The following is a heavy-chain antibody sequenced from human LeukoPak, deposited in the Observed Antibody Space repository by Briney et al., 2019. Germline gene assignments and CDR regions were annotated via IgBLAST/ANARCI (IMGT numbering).Heavy chain of an antibody. J-gene: IGHJ5*02. CDR1: GYTFTGYY. CDR2: INPNSGGT. D-gene: IGHD2-21*02. Sequence: SVKVSCKASGYTFTGYYMHWVRQAPGQGLEWMGWINPNSGGTNYAQKFQGRVTMTRDTSISTAYMELSRLRSDDTAVYYCARVYCGGDCFINWFDPWGQGTLVTVSS. CDR3: ARVYCGGDCFINWFDP. V-gene: IGHV1-2*02.